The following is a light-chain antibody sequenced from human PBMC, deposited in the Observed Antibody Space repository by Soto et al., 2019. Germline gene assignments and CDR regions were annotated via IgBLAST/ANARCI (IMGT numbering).Light chain of an antibody. CDR2: DVN. Sequence: QSALTQPASVSGFPGQSITISFTGTSSDIGAYNYVSWYQQHPGKAPKLMIYDVNIRPSGVSNRFSGSKSGNTASLTISGLQAEDEADYYCTSWTTSTTMIFGGGTKLTVL. CDR1: SSDIGAYNY. J-gene: IGLJ2*01. CDR3: TSWTTSTTMI. V-gene: IGLV2-14*03.